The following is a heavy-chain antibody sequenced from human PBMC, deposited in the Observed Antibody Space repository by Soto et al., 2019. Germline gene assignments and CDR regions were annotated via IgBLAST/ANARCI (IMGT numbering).Heavy chain of an antibody. CDR2: LAYDGNTK. V-gene: IGHV3-30*18. CDR3: AKVHYYDSSGYYYIDY. D-gene: IGHD3-22*01. CDR1: GFTFSSHG. J-gene: IGHJ4*02. Sequence: QVQLVESGGGVVQPGRSLRLSCAASGFTFSSHGMHWVRQAPGKGLEWVALLAYDGNTKYYADSVKGRFTISRDTSKNTLYLQLNSLRPEDTAVYYCAKVHYYDSSGYYYIDYWGQGTLVIVSS.